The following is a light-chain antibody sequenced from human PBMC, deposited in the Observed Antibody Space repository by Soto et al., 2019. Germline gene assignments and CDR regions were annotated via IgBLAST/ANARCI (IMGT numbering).Light chain of an antibody. CDR2: GAS. J-gene: IGKJ5*01. Sequence: EIVLTQSPGTLSLSPGERATLSCRASQRANSNYLAWYQQIPGQAPRPLIYGASSTVPGIPDRLSGSGSGTEFTLTISRLQSEDFAVYYCQQYNNWPPVGTTFGQGTRLEI. V-gene: IGKV3-20*01. CDR1: QRANSNY. CDR3: QQYNNWPPVGTT.